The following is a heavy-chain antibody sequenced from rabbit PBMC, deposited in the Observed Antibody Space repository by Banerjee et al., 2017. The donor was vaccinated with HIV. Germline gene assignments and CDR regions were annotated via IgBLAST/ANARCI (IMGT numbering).Heavy chain of an antibody. CDR3: ARDRLYTRVDL. Sequence: EESGGDLVKPGASLTLTCTASGFDFISNAMCWVRQAPGKGLEWIAYIYPDYGSTDYASWVNGRFTISSNTNQNTVSLQMNSLTAADTATYFCARDRLYTRVDLWGPGTLVTVS. J-gene: IGHJ3*01. V-gene: IGHV1S47*01. CDR2: IYPDYGST. CDR1: GFDFISNA.